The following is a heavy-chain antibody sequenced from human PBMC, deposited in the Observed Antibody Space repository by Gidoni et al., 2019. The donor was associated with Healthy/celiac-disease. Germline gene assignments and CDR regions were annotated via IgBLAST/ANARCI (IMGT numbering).Heavy chain of an antibody. CDR1: GCTFSSYD. Sequence: EVQLVESGGGLVQPGGSRRLSWAASGCTFSSYDMHWVRQATGKGLEWVSAIGPAGDPYSPGSVKVRFTISRENAKNSLYLQMNSLRAGDTAVYYCARVGRDFSLDYWGQGTLVTVSS. CDR2: IGPAGDP. D-gene: IGHD3-10*01. V-gene: IGHV3-13*05. CDR3: ARVGRDFSLDY. J-gene: IGHJ4*02.